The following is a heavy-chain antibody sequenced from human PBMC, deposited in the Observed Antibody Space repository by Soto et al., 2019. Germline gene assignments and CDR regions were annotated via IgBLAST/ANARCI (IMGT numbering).Heavy chain of an antibody. J-gene: IGHJ4*02. CDR2: INPNSGDR. V-gene: IGHV1-2*04. CDR1: GYTFTAYY. D-gene: IGHD1-26*01. CDR3: AREAIVGTRDFDY. Sequence: GASVKVSCKTSGYTFTAYYMHWVRQAPGQGLEWMGWINPNSGDRNYTQKFQGWVTMTRDTSISTAYMELSRLRSDDTAVYYCAREAIVGTRDFDYWGQGTLVTVSS.